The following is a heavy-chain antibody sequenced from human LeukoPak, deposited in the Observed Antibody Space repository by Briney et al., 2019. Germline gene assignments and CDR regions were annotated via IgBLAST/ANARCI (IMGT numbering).Heavy chain of an antibody. CDR1: GYTFTGYY. J-gene: IGHJ5*02. D-gene: IGHD3-10*01. Sequence: ASVKVSCKASGYTFTGYYMHWVRQAPGQGLEWMGCINPNSGGTNYAQKVQGRVTMTRDTAISTAYMELSRLRSDDTAVYYCARDFAGSYYYGSGSYPFDPWRQGHLVTVSS. CDR3: ARDFAGSYYYGSGSYPFDP. CDR2: INPNSGGT. V-gene: IGHV1-2*02.